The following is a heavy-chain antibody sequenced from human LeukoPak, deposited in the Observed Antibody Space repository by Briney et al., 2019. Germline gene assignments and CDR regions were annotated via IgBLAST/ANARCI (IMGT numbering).Heavy chain of an antibody. Sequence: SETLSLTCTVSGGSISSYYWSWIRQPPGKGLEWIGYIYYSGTTNYNPSLKSRVTISVDTSKNQFSLKLSSVTAADTAVYYCAREGDSSSVEWFDPWGQGALVTVSS. CDR3: AREGDSSSVEWFDP. CDR1: GGSISSYY. D-gene: IGHD6-13*01. V-gene: IGHV4-59*12. CDR2: IYYSGTT. J-gene: IGHJ5*02.